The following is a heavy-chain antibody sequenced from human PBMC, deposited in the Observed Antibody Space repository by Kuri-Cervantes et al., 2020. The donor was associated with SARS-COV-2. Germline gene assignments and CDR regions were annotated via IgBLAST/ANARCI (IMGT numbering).Heavy chain of an antibody. Sequence: ASVKVSCKASGYTFTGYYMHWVRQAPGQGLEWMGWINPNSGGTNYAQKFQGGVTMTRNTSISTAYMELSRLRSDDTAVYYCARDPGSGYDYGFDYWSQGTLVTVSS. D-gene: IGHD5-12*01. J-gene: IGHJ4*02. CDR2: INPNSGGT. V-gene: IGHV1-2*02. CDR3: ARDPGSGYDYGFDY. CDR1: GYTFTGYY.